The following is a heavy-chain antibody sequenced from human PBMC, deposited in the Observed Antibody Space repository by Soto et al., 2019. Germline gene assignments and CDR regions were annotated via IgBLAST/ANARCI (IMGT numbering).Heavy chain of an antibody. CDR2: TYYRSKWYN. V-gene: IGHV6-1*01. J-gene: IGHJ6*02. CDR3: ARAGQGIAAASFYYYGMDV. Sequence: PSQTLSLTCAISGDSVSSNSAARNWIRQSPSRGLEWLGRTYYRSKWYNDYAVSVKSRITINPDTSKNQFSLQLNSVTPEDTAVYYCARAGQGIAAASFYYYGMDVWGQGTTVTVSS. CDR1: GDSVSSNSAA. D-gene: IGHD6-13*01.